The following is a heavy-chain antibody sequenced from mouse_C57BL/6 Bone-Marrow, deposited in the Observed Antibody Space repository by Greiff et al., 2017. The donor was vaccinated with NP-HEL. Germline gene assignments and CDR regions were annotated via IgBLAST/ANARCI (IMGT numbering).Heavy chain of an antibody. CDR3: ARHETGTVYYYAMDY. D-gene: IGHD4-1*01. J-gene: IGHJ4*01. CDR1: GFTFSDYY. V-gene: IGHV5-12*01. Sequence: EVQGVESGGGLVQPGGSLKLSCAASGFTFSDYYMYWVRQTPEKRLEWVAYISNGGGSTYYPDTVKGRFTISRDNAKNTLYLQMSRLKSEDTAMYYCARHETGTVYYYAMDYWGQGTSVTVSS. CDR2: ISNGGGST.